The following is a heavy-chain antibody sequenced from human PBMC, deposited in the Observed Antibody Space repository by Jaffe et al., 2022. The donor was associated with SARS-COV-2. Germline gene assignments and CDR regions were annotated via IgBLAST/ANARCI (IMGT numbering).Heavy chain of an antibody. V-gene: IGHV3-7*03. Sequence: EVQLVESGGGLVQPGGSLRLSCAASGFTFSSYWMSWVRQAPGKGLEWVANIKQDGSEKYYVDSVKGRFTISRDNAKNSLYLQMNSLRAEDTAVYYCARALAARLRKHYYYYGMDVWGQGTTVTVSS. J-gene: IGHJ6*02. CDR1: GFTFSSYW. CDR2: IKQDGSEK. CDR3: ARALAARLRKHYYYYGMDV. D-gene: IGHD6-6*01.